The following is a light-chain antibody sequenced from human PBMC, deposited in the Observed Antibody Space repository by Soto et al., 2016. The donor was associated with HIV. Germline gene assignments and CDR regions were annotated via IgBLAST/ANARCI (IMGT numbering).Light chain of an antibody. CDR2: NDN. CDR3: QVWDSSGDHVV. CDR1: NIRSKT. J-gene: IGLJ2*01. V-gene: IGLV3-21*02. Sequence: YELTQPPSVSVAPGETATITCGGNNIRSKTVHWYQQKTGLAPVLIVYNDNDRPSGIPERLSGSNSGDTATLTIRGVEVGDEADYYCQVWDSSGDHVVFGGGTKLTVL.